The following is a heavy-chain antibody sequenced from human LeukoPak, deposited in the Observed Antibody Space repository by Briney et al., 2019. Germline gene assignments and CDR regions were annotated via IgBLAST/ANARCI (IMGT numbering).Heavy chain of an antibody. D-gene: IGHD3-10*01. J-gene: IGHJ4*02. V-gene: IGHV3-48*02. CDR2: ISGSATTI. CDR3: ARTISGSYYY. CDR1: GFTFSNYA. Sequence: GGSLRLSCAASGFTFSNYAMNWVRQAPGKGLEWVSYISGSATTIYYADSVKGRFTISRDNAKNSLYLQMNSLRDEDTAVYYCARTISGSYYYWGQGTLVTVSS.